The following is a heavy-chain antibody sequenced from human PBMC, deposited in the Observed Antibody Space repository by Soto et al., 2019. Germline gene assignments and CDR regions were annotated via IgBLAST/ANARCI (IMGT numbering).Heavy chain of an antibody. CDR3: ARDTRPGGYCSGGSCSSYGMDV. CDR2: ISSSSSYI. CDR1: GFTFSSYI. Sequence: PGGSLRLSCAASGFTFSSYIMNWVLQAPGKGLEWVSSISSSSSYIYYADSVKGRFTISRDNAKNSLYLQMNSLRAEDTAVYYCARDTRPGGYCSGGSCSSYGMDVWGQGTTVTVSS. D-gene: IGHD2-15*01. V-gene: IGHV3-21*01. J-gene: IGHJ6*02.